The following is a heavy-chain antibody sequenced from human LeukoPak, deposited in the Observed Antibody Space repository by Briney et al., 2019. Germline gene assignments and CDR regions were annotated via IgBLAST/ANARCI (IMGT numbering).Heavy chain of an antibody. J-gene: IGHJ4*02. CDR3: ARQGFIAAAGTPFDY. CDR2: ISSSSSTI. Sequence: GGSLRLSCAASGFTFSSYAMHWVRQAPGKGLEWVSYISSSSSTIYYADSVKGRFTISRDNAKNSLYLQMNSLRAEDTAVYYCARQGFIAAAGTPFDYWGQGTLVTVSS. D-gene: IGHD6-13*01. V-gene: IGHV3-48*04. CDR1: GFTFSSYA.